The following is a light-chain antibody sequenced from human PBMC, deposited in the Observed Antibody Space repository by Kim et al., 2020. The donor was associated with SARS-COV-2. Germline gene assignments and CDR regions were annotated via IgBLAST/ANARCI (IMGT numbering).Light chain of an antibody. CDR3: QVWDSSTKGV. J-gene: IGLJ3*02. CDR2: QDT. V-gene: IGLV3-1*01. Sequence: SVSPGQTASITCSGDKLGDKYVCWYQQKPGQSPAPVIFQDTKRPSGIPERFSGSKSGNTATLTISGTQPTDEAYYYCQVWDSSTKGVFGGGTKVTV. CDR1: KLGDKY.